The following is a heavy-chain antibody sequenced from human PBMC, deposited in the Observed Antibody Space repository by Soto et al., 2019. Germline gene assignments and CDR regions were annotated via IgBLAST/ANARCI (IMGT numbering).Heavy chain of an antibody. V-gene: IGHV3-48*02. Sequence: GESLKISCAAATFDFSTYNMNWVRQAPGKGLEWVSYISSSSRTIYYADSVKGRFTISRDNAKSSLYLQMNSLRDEDTAVYYCARAPDYGMEVWGQGTTVTVSS. CDR2: ISSSSRTI. CDR3: ARAPDYGMEV. J-gene: IGHJ6*02. CDR1: TFDFSTYN.